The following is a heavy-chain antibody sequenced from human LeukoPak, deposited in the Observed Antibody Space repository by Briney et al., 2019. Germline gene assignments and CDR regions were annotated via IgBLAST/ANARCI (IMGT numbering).Heavy chain of an antibody. V-gene: IGHV3-9*03. D-gene: IGHD6-13*01. CDR2: ISWNSGSI. J-gene: IGHJ3*02. Sequence: QLGGSLRLSCAASGFTFDDYAMHWVRQAPGKGLEWVSGISWNSGSIGYADSVKGRFTISRDNAKNSLYLQMNSLRAEDMALYYCAKEGIAAAGNDAFDIWGQGTMVTVSS. CDR3: AKEGIAAAGNDAFDI. CDR1: GFTFDDYA.